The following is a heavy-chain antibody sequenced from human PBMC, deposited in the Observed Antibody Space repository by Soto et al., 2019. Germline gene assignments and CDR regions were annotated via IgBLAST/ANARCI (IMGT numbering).Heavy chain of an antibody. J-gene: IGHJ6*02. CDR2: VIPIFGSA. CDR1: GGTFSSYA. D-gene: IGHD2-8*02. Sequence: QVQLVQSGAEVKKPGSSVKVSCKASGGTFSSYAISWVRQSPGHGLEWMGGVIPIFGSANYAQKFQGRVTITEDKSPSTAFMELSSLRSEDTAVYYCARLLKYVVYYHGMDVWGQGTTVTVSS. CDR3: ARLLKYVVYYHGMDV. V-gene: IGHV1-69*06.